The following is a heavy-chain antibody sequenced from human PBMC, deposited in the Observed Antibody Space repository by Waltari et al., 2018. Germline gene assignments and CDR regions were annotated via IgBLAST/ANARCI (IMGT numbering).Heavy chain of an antibody. D-gene: IGHD4-17*01. CDR3: ALSRYGLASPKFDP. Sequence: QVQVQQWGAGLVKPSETLSLTCAVYGGSFSGYYWSCLRQPPGKALEWLGEIDHSGVTNYNPSLTSRATISVDTSRNQLSLKLTSVTAADTAIYYCALSRYGLASPKFDPWGQGTLVTVSS. V-gene: IGHV4-34*02. CDR1: GGSFSGYY. CDR2: IDHSGVT. J-gene: IGHJ5*02.